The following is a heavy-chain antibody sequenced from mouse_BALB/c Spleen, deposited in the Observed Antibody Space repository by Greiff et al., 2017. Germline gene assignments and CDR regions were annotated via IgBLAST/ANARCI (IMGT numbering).Heavy chain of an antibody. J-gene: IGHJ4*01. V-gene: IGHV2-6-7*01. Sequence: KLVESGPGLVAPSQSLSITCTVSGFSLTGYGVNWVRQPPGKGLEWLGMIWGDGSTDYNSALKSRLSISKDNSKSQVFLKMNSLQTDDTARYYCARERATVAHAMDYWGQGTSVTVSS. CDR2: IWGDGST. D-gene: IGHD1-1*01. CDR1: GFSLTGYG. CDR3: ARERATVAHAMDY.